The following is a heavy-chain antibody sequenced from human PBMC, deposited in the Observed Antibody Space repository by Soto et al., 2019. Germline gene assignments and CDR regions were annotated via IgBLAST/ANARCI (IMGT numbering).Heavy chain of an antibody. CDR3: ARSQGGSSSLDIYYYYYYGMDV. CDR1: GGTFSSYA. D-gene: IGHD2-15*01. CDR2: IIPIFGTA. V-gene: IGHV1-69*01. Sequence: QVQLVQSGAEVKKPGSSVKVSCKAPGGTFSSYAISWVRQAPGQGLEWMGGIIPIFGTANYAQKFQGRVTITADESTSTGYMELSSLRSEDTAVYHCARSQGGSSSLDIYYYYYYGMDVWGQGTTVTVSS. J-gene: IGHJ6*02.